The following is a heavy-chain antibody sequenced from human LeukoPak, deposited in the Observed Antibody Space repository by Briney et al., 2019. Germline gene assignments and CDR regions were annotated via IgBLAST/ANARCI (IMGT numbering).Heavy chain of an antibody. D-gene: IGHD4-17*01. CDR3: AKDVYGDYGGLDY. Sequence: GGSLRLSCAASGFPFSTYAMSWVRQAPGKGLEWVSSIRGSDGGTYYADSVKGRFAISRDNSKNTLYLQMNSLRAEDTAVYYCAKDVYGDYGGLDYWGQGTLVTVSS. CDR2: IRGSDGGT. CDR1: GFPFSTYA. V-gene: IGHV3-23*01. J-gene: IGHJ4*02.